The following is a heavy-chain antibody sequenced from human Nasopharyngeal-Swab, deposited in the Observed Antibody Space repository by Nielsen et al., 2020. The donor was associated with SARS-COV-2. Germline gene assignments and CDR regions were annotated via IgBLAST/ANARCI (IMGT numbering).Heavy chain of an antibody. J-gene: IGHJ6*02. CDR2: INPNSGGT. Sequence: ASVKVSCKASRFSFSAYYIHWVRQAPGQGLEWMGRINPNSGGTDYAQKFQGRVTMTRDTSIRTAYMDLSSLRSDDTAMYYCARDGTSRGIASRPGLYYYPMDVWGQGTTVTVSS. V-gene: IGHV1-2*06. D-gene: IGHD6-6*01. CDR3: ARDGTSRGIASRPGLYYYPMDV. CDR1: RFSFSAYY.